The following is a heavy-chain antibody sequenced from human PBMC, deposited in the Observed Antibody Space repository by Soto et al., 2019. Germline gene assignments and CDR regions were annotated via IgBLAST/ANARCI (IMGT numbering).Heavy chain of an antibody. CDR2: ISYDGSNK. V-gene: IGHV3-30-3*01. CDR3: ARGLPLLEWSNLAMDV. Sequence: QVQLVESGGGVVQPGRSLRLSCAASGFTFSSYAMHWVRQAPGKGLEWVAVISYDGSNKYYADSVKGRFTISRDNSKNTRDLQMNGRGAEDTAVYYCARGLPLLEWSNLAMDVWGRGTAVTVSS. CDR1: GFTFSSYA. J-gene: IGHJ6*02. D-gene: IGHD3-3*01.